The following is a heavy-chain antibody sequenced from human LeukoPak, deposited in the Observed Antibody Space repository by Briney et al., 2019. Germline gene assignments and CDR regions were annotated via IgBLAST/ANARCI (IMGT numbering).Heavy chain of an antibody. CDR1: GFTFSDFF. V-gene: IGHV1-46*01. J-gene: IGHJ4*03. D-gene: IGHD3-16*01. CDR3: ARGGRQLWQSYFDD. CDR2: INPNSGST. Sequence: ASVRVSCKASGFTFSDFFLNWVRRAPGQGLEWMGIINPNSGSTDYPQKFQGRLTMTGDMSTSTFYMELSSLTSDDTAIYYCARGGRQLWQSYFDDWGQGALVTVSS.